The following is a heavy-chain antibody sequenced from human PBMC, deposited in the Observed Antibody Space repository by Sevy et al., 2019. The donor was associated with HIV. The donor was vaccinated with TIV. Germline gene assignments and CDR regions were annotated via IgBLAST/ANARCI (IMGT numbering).Heavy chain of an antibody. CDR1: GFTFSSYA. D-gene: IGHD3-22*01. Sequence: GGSLRLSCAASGFTFSSYAMHWVRQVPGKGLEWVAVISSDGTNKEYADSVKGRLTISRDNSKNTLFLQMTTLRAEDTAVYYCARDTYYDSSTGCLGVFQHWGQGTLVTVSS. V-gene: IGHV3-30*04. CDR3: ARDTYYDSSTGCLGVFQH. J-gene: IGHJ1*01. CDR2: ISSDGTNK.